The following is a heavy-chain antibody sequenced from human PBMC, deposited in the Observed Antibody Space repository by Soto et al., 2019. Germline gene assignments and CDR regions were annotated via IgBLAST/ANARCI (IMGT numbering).Heavy chain of an antibody. V-gene: IGHV1-69*02. Sequence: QVQLVQSGAEVKKPGSSVKVSCKASGGTFSSYPISWVRQAPGQGLEWMGRIIPILGIANYAQKFQGRVTITADKTTSTAYMELSSLRSEDTAVYYCARVIGPKTDYWGQGTLVTVSS. D-gene: IGHD3-16*02. J-gene: IGHJ4*02. CDR1: GGTFSSYP. CDR2: IIPILGIA. CDR3: ARVIGPKTDY.